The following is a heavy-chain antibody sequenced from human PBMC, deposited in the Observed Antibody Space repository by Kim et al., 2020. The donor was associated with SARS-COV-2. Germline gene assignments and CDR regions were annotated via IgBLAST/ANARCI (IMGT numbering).Heavy chain of an antibody. CDR1: GGSISSSSYY. J-gene: IGHJ4*02. V-gene: IGHV4-39*07. Sequence: SETLSLTCTVSGGSISSSSYYWGWIRQPPGKGLEWIGSIYYSGSTYYNPSLKSRVTISVDTSKNQFSLKLSSVTAADTAVYYCARVAENSYGTETLFDYWGQGTLVTVSS. D-gene: IGHD5-18*01. CDR2: IYYSGST. CDR3: ARVAENSYGTETLFDY.